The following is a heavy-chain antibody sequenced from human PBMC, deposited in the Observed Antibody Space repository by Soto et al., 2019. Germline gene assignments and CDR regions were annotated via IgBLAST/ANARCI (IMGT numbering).Heavy chain of an antibody. CDR2: IYYSGST. Sequence: SETLSLTCTVSGGSISSYYLSWIRQPPGKGLEWIGYIYYSGSTNYNPSLKSRVSISVDTSKNQFSLKLSSVTAADTAVYYCARRYGGNFDYWGQGTLVTVSS. CDR1: GGSISSYY. J-gene: IGHJ4*02. D-gene: IGHD1-26*01. CDR3: ARRYGGNFDY. V-gene: IGHV4-59*01.